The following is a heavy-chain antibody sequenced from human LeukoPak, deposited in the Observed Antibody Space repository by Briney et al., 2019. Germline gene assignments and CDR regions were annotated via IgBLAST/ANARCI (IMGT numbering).Heavy chain of an antibody. Sequence: GGSLRLSCAASGFTFSSYAMSWVRQAPGKGLEWVSAISGSGGSTYYADSVKGRFTISRDNSKNTLYLQMNSLRAEDTALYYCAKRCSSTSCYSFDYWGQGILVTVSS. CDR2: ISGSGGST. CDR3: AKRCSSTSCYSFDY. D-gene: IGHD2-2*01. CDR1: GFTFSSYA. J-gene: IGHJ4*02. V-gene: IGHV3-23*01.